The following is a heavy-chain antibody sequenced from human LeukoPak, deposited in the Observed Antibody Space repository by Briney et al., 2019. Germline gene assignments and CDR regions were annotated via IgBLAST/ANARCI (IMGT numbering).Heavy chain of an antibody. CDR3: TKYYYDSSGYLYCFDY. Sequence: GGSLRLSCAASGFTFTNAWMNWVRQAPGKGLEWVGRIKSKTDGGTADYAAPVKGRFTISRDDSKNTLYLQMNSLKTEDTAVYYCTKYYYDSSGYLYCFDYWGQGTLVTVSS. CDR1: GFTFTNAW. CDR2: IKSKTDGGTA. J-gene: IGHJ4*02. V-gene: IGHV3-15*01. D-gene: IGHD3-22*01.